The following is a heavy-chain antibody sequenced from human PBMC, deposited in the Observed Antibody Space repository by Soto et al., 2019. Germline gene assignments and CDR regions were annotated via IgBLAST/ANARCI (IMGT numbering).Heavy chain of an antibody. CDR3: AADKARTYYYDSSGYCDP. CDR2: IVVGSGNT. Sequence: AASVKVSCKASGFTFTSSAVQWVRQARGQRLEWIGWIVVGSGNTNYAQKFQERVTITRDMSTSTAYRELSSLRSEDTAVYYCAADKARTYYYDSSGYCDPWGQGTLVTVSS. V-gene: IGHV1-58*01. J-gene: IGHJ5*02. D-gene: IGHD3-22*01. CDR1: GFTFTSSA.